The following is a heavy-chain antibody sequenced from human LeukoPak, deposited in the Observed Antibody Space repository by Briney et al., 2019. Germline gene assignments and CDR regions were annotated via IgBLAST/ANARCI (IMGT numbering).Heavy chain of an antibody. V-gene: IGHV1-2*02. Sequence: ASVKVSCKASGYTFTGYYMHWVRQAPGQGLEWMGWINPNSGDTNYAQKFQGRVTMTRDTSISTAYMELSRLRSDDTAVYYCARDFPSDIGTVAGGDYWGQGTLVTVSS. D-gene: IGHD6-19*01. CDR3: ARDFPSDIGTVAGGDY. J-gene: IGHJ4*02. CDR2: INPNSGDT. CDR1: GYTFTGYY.